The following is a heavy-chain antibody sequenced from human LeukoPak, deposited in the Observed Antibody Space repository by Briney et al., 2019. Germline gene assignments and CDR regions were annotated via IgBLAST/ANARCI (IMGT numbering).Heavy chain of an antibody. CDR1: GYTFTSNY. CDR2: MNPNSGNT. V-gene: IGHV1-8*02. D-gene: IGHD3-9*01. Sequence: ASVKVSCKAFGYTFTSNYMHWVRQATGQGLEWMGWMNPNSGNTGYAQKFQGRVTMTRNTSISTAYMELSSLRSEDTAVYYCASGHGILTGRDYWGQGTLVTVSS. CDR3: ASGHGILTGRDY. J-gene: IGHJ4*02.